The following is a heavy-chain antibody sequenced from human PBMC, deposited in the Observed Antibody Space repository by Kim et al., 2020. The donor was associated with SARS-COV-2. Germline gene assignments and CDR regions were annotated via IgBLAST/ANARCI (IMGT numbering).Heavy chain of an antibody. CDR3: TKLAGTTTYYFDY. Sequence: GGSLRLSCVASGFTFSSHAMTWVRQVPGKGLEWVSTITGGGHTTFYADSVRARFLISRDNSKNTLYLQMNGLRADDTAVYYCTKLAGTTTYYFDYWGQGTLVTVSS. CDR1: GFTFSSHA. D-gene: IGHD1-26*01. J-gene: IGHJ4*02. V-gene: IGHV3-23*01. CDR2: ITGGGHTT.